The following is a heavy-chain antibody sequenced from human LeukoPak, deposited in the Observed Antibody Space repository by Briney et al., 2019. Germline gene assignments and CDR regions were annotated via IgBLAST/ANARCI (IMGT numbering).Heavy chain of an antibody. J-gene: IGHJ5*02. CDR2: ISAYNGNT. Sequence: GASVKVSCKASGYTFTSYGISWVRQAPGQGLEWMGWISAYNGNTNYAQKLQGRVTMTTDTSTSTAYMELRSLRSDDTAVYYCARDSPLYCSSTSCYTINWFDPWGQGTLVTVSS. D-gene: IGHD2-2*02. CDR3: ARDSPLYCSSTSCYTINWFDP. CDR1: GYTFTSYG. V-gene: IGHV1-18*01.